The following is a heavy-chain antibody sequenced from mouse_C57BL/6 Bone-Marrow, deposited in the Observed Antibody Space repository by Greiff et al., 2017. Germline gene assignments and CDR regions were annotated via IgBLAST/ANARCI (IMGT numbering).Heavy chain of an antibody. Sequence: QVQLQQPGAELVRPGTSVKLSCKASGYTFTSYWMHWVKQRPGQGLEWIGVIDPSDSYTNYNQKFKGKATLTVDTSSSTAYMQLSSLTSEDSAVYYCEREIDYGSSFDYWGQGTTLTVSS. J-gene: IGHJ2*01. CDR1: GYTFTSYW. CDR3: EREIDYGSSFDY. D-gene: IGHD1-1*01. V-gene: IGHV1-59*01. CDR2: IDPSDSYT.